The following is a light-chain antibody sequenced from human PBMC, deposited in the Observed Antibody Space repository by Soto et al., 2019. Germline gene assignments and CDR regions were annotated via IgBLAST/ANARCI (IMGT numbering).Light chain of an antibody. CDR1: QSISDN. CDR2: GAS. J-gene: IGKJ4*01. V-gene: IGKV3-15*01. Sequence: EVMMAQSPATLSVSPGERATLSCRASQSISDNLAWYQQKPGLTPRLLIFGASTRATGVPARFSGSGSGTQFTLTISSLQSEAFAIYYCQQYNNWPLTFGGGTKVEIK. CDR3: QQYNNWPLT.